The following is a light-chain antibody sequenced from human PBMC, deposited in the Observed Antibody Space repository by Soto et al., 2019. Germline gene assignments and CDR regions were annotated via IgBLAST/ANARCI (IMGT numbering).Light chain of an antibody. Sequence: DIQMSQSPSSLSASVGDRVTITCRASQGIRNYLAWYQQKPGKVPKLLIYAASTLQSGVPSRFSGSGSGTDFTLTISSLQPEDVATYYCQKYNSAPWTFGQGTKVDI. CDR1: QGIRNY. CDR2: AAS. CDR3: QKYNSAPWT. V-gene: IGKV1-27*01. J-gene: IGKJ1*01.